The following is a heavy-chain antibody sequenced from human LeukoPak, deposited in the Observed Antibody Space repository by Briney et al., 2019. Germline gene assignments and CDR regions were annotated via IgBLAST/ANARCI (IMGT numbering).Heavy chain of an antibody. J-gene: IGHJ3*02. CDR2: IWNDGINK. V-gene: IGHV3-33*01. Sequence: GGSLRLSCAASGFTFSSYGMHWVRQAPGKGLEWVAVIWNDGINKYCADSVKGRFTISRDNSKNTLYLQMNSLRAEDTAVYYCARAEVPAAIKSGAFDIWGQGIMVTVSS. CDR1: GFTFSSYG. D-gene: IGHD2-2*01. CDR3: ARAEVPAAIKSGAFDI.